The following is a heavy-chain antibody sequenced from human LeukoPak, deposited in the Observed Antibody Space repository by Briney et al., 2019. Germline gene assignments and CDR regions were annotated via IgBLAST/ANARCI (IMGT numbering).Heavy chain of an antibody. D-gene: IGHD3-22*01. V-gene: IGHV3-48*04. Sequence: GGSLRLSCAASGFTFSSSWMSWVRQAPGKGLEWVSYISSSGSTIYYADSVKGRFTISRDNAKNSLYLQMNSLRAEDTAVYYCAKYYYDSSGYYYPFDPWGQGTLVTVSS. CDR3: AKYYYDSSGYYYPFDP. J-gene: IGHJ5*02. CDR1: GFTFSSSW. CDR2: ISSSGSTI.